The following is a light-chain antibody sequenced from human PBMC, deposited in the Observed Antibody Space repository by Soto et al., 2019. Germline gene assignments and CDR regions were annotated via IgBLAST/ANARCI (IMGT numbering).Light chain of an antibody. CDR2: EVS. CDR3: NSYTSSNPYV. J-gene: IGLJ1*01. Sequence: QSPLTEPASLSGSPGQSITISCTGTISDVGGYNYVSWFQQHPGKAPKLMIYEVSNLPSGVSNRFSGSKSGNTASLTISGLQAEDEADYYCNSYTSSNPYVYGTGTKVTVL. CDR1: ISDVGGYNY. V-gene: IGLV2-14*01.